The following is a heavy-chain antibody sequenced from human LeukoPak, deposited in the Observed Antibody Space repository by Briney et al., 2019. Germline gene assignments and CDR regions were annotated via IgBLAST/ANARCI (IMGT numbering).Heavy chain of an antibody. CDR2: IIPIFGTA. V-gene: IGHV1-69*06. Sequence: ASVKVSCKASGGTFSSYAISWVRQAPVQGLEWMGRIIPIFGTANYAQKSQGRVTITADKSTSTAYMELSSLRSEDTAVYYCARWGIAAAHFDYWGQGTLVTVSS. J-gene: IGHJ4*02. CDR1: GGTFSSYA. CDR3: ARWGIAAAHFDY. D-gene: IGHD6-13*01.